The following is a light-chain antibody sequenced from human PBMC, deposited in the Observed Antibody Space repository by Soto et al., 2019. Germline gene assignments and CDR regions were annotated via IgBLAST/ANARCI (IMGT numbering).Light chain of an antibody. V-gene: IGKV3-11*01. J-gene: IGKJ4*01. CDR1: QSVSSY. CDR2: DAS. CDR3: QQRSNWPLT. Sequence: VMTQSPATLSLSPGERATLSCRASQSVSSYLAWYQQKPGQAPRLLIYDASNRATGIPARFSGSGSGTDSTLTISSLEPEDFAVYYCQQRSNWPLTFGGGTKVDIK.